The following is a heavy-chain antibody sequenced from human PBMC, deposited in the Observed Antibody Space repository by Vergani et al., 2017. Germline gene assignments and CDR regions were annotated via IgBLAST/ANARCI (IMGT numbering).Heavy chain of an antibody. D-gene: IGHD3-10*01. CDR2: INYVGRT. CDR3: ARGSGDNWYFDL. V-gene: IGHV4-39*01. J-gene: IGHJ2*01. Sequence: QVQLQESGPGVVKPSETLSLICTVSGGSINPSSSFWGWIRQSPGKGLEWIGSINYVGRTYYIPSLQSRATVFVDTSKYQFSLNLTSVTAADTAVYCCARGSGDNWYFDLWGRGTLVTVSS. CDR1: GGSINPSSSF.